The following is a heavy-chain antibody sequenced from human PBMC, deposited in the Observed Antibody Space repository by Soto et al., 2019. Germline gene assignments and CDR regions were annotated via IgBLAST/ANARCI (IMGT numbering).Heavy chain of an antibody. V-gene: IGHV2-26*01. CDR3: ARNPSIAANYYGMDV. Sequence: SGPTLVNPTETLTLTCTVSDFSLSTARMGVSLIRQPPGKALEWLAHIFSNDEKSYSTSLKSRLTISKDTSKSQVVLTMTNMDPVDTATYYCARNPSIAANYYGMDVWGQGTTVTVS. D-gene: IGHD6-6*01. J-gene: IGHJ6*02. CDR1: DFSLSTARMG. CDR2: IFSNDEK.